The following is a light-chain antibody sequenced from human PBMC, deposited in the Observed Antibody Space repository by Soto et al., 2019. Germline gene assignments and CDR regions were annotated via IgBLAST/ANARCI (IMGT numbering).Light chain of an antibody. CDR2: GVS. J-gene: IGLJ3*02. V-gene: IGLV2-14*03. CDR3: SSYTSSYTWV. Sequence: QSALTQPASLSGSPGQSITISCTGTSSDIGAYDYVSWFQQHPGKAPKLLIYGVSDRPSGVSNRFSGSKSGNAASLTISGLQAEDEGDYYCSSYTSSYTWVFGGGTK. CDR1: SSDIGAYDY.